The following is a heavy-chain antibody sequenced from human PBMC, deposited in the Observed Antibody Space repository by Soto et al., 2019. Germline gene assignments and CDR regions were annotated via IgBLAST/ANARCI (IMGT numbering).Heavy chain of an antibody. Sequence: LGESLKISCKSSGYSLATYWITWVRQMPGKGLEWMGRIDPSDSYINYSPSFQGRVTISADKSLNTAYLQWSSLEASDTAMYYCARLGDCSGGSCFSRYYYHGMDVWGQGIQVTVSS. CDR2: IDPSDSYI. D-gene: IGHD2-15*01. V-gene: IGHV5-10-1*01. CDR1: GYSLATYW. J-gene: IGHJ6*02. CDR3: ARLGDCSGGSCFSRYYYHGMDV.